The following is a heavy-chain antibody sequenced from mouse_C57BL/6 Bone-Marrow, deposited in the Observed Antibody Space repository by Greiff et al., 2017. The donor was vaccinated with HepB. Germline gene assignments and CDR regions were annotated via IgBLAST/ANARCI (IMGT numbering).Heavy chain of an antibody. D-gene: IGHD1-1*01. CDR2: IGPGSGST. CDR3: ARSGITTVVADLYFDV. V-gene: IGHV1-77*01. CDR1: GYTFTDYY. Sequence: QVHVKQSGTELVKPGASVKISCKASGYTFTDYYINWVKQRPGQGLEWIGKIGPGSGSTYYNEKFKGKATLTADKSSSTAYMQLSSLTSEDSAVYFCARSGITTVVADLYFDVWGTGTTVTVSS. J-gene: IGHJ1*03.